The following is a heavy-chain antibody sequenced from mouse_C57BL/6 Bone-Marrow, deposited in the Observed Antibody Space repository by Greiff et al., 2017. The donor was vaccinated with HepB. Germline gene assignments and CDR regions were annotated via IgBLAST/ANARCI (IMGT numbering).Heavy chain of an antibody. D-gene: IGHD2-4*01. J-gene: IGHJ3*01. Sequence: QVQLQQPGAELVKPGASVKLSCKASGYTFTSYWMHWVKQRPGRGLEWIGRIAPNSGGTKYNEKFKSKATLTVDKPSSTAYMQLSSLTSEDSAVYYCAHYYDYDEGFAYWGQGTLVTVSA. CDR1: GYTFTSYW. CDR3: AHYYDYDEGFAY. CDR2: IAPNSGGT. V-gene: IGHV1-72*01.